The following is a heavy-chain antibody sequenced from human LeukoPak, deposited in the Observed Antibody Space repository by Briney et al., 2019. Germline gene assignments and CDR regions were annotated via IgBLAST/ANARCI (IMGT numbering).Heavy chain of an antibody. CDR2: INPNSGGT. CDR1: GYTFTGYY. Sequence: GASVKVSCKASGYTFTGYYMHWVRQAPGQGLGWMGWINPNSGGTNYAQKFQGRVTMTRDTSISTAYMELSRLRSDDTAVYYCARGVDTALVPYYYYYMDVWGKGTTVTISS. J-gene: IGHJ6*03. V-gene: IGHV1-2*02. CDR3: ARGVDTALVPYYYYYMDV. D-gene: IGHD5-18*01.